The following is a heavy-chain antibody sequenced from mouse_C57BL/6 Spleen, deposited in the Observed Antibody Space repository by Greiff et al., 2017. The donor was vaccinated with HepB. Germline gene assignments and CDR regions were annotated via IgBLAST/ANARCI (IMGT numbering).Heavy chain of an antibody. Sequence: VQLQQSGAELAKPWASVKLSCKASGYTFTSYWMHWVKQRPGQGLEWIGYINPSSGYTKYNQKFKDKATLTADKSSSTAYMQLSSLTYEDSAVYYCARSYYGNLYYFDYWGQGTTLTVSS. CDR3: ARSYYGNLYYFDY. CDR2: INPSSGYT. D-gene: IGHD2-10*01. V-gene: IGHV1-7*01. J-gene: IGHJ2*01. CDR1: GYTFTSYW.